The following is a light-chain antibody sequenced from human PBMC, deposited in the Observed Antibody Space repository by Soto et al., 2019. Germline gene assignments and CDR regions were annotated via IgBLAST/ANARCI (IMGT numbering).Light chain of an antibody. CDR1: QSVSSSY. Sequence: EIVLTQSPGTLSLSPGERATLSCSASQSVSSSYLAWYQQKPGQAPRLLIYGASSRATGIPDRFSGSGSGTDLTLTISRLEPEDFAVYYCQQYSISPPLTFGGGTKVEIK. CDR2: GAS. CDR3: QQYSISPPLT. J-gene: IGKJ4*01. V-gene: IGKV3-20*01.